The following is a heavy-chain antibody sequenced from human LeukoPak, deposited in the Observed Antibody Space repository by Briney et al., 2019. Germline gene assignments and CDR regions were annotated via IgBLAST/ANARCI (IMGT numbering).Heavy chain of an antibody. Sequence: GGSLRLSCAASGFTFSSYGMTWVRQAPGKGLEWVSSISSSSSYIYYADSVKGRFTISRDNAKNSLYLQMNSLRAEDTAVYYCARDVAARYFQHWGQGTLVTVSS. CDR2: ISSSSSYI. D-gene: IGHD6-6*01. CDR1: GFTFSSYG. V-gene: IGHV3-21*01. J-gene: IGHJ1*01. CDR3: ARDVAARYFQH.